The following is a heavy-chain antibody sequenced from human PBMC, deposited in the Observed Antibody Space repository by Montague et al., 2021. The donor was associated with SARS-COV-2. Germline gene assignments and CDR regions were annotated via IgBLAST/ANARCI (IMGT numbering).Heavy chain of an antibody. CDR3: ARVGRQQLVRLSGMDV. V-gene: IGHV4-39*07. Sequence: GLGWKKKIYYSGSTXYKPSVKSRGTISVEMSKNQFSLKLSSVTAGDTALYYCARVGRQQLVRLSGMDVWGPATTVTASS. D-gene: IGHD6-13*01. CDR2: IYYSGST. J-gene: IGHJ6*02.